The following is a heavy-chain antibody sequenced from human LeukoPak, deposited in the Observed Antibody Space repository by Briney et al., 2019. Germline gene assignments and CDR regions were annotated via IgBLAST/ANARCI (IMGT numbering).Heavy chain of an antibody. CDR1: GFTFSSYD. D-gene: IGHD3-10*01. Sequence: GGSLRLSCAASGFTFSSYDMHWVRQPIGKSLEWVSAIDTAGDTYYPGSVKGRFTISRENAKSSLYLQMNSLRAGDTAVYYCARGARFGEELDCWGQGTLVTVSS. V-gene: IGHV3-13*01. CDR3: ARGARFGEELDC. CDR2: IDTAGDT. J-gene: IGHJ4*02.